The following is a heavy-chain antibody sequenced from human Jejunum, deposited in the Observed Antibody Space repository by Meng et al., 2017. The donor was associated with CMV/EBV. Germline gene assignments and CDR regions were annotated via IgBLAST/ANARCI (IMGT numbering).Heavy chain of an antibody. D-gene: IGHD6-19*01. V-gene: IGHV1-8*01. Sequence: QVQVVLSGAEVKKPGASVKGSCKAAGYTFNSYDINWVRQGTGQGLEWMGWMNPNRGTTGYAQKFQGRVTMTRNISKSTAYMDLSSLRSEDTAMYYCATGVADLEYWGQGTLVTVSS. J-gene: IGHJ4*02. CDR3: ATGVADLEY. CDR1: GYTFNSYD. CDR2: MNPNRGTT.